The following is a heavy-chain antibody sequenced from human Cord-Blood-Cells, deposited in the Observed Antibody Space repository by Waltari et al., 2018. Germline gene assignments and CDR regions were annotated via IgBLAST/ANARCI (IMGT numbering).Heavy chain of an antibody. J-gene: IGHJ1*01. CDR2: ISWNSGSI. V-gene: IGHV3-9*01. D-gene: IGHD6-13*01. CDR3: AKDIAAAGTEYFQH. Sequence: EVQLVESGGGLVQPGRSLRLSCAASGFALDDYAMHWVRQAPGKGLEGVSGISWNSGSIGYADSVKGRFTICRDNAKNSLYLQMNSLRAENTALYYCAKDIAAAGTEYFQHWGQGTLVTVSS. CDR1: GFALDDYA.